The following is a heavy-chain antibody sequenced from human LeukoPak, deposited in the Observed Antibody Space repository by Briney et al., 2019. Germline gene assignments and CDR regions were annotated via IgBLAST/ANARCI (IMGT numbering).Heavy chain of an antibody. V-gene: IGHV4-59*01. Sequence: SETLSLTCTVSGGSISSYYWSWIRQPPGKGLEWIGYIYYSGSTNYNPSLKSRVTISVGTSKNQFSLKLSSVTAADTAVYYCARMVDSGYDHYYYYYYYMDVWGKGTTVTVSS. CDR2: IYYSGST. CDR1: GGSISSYY. D-gene: IGHD5-12*01. J-gene: IGHJ6*03. CDR3: ARMVDSGYDHYYYYYYYMDV.